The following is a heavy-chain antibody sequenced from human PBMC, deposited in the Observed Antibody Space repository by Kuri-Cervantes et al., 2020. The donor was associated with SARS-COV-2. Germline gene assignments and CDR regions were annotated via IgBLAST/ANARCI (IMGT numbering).Heavy chain of an antibody. Sequence: LSLTCSVSGGSISSSSYYWGWIRQPPGKGLEWVSYISSSGSTIYYADSVKGRFTISRDNAKNSLYLQMNSLRAEDTAVYYCASRIAAAGTGEEEDYYYYGMDVWGQGTTVTVSS. J-gene: IGHJ6*02. V-gene: IGHV3-11*04. CDR2: ISSSGSTI. D-gene: IGHD6-13*01. CDR3: ASRIAAAGTGEEEDYYYYGMDV. CDR1: GGSISSSSYY.